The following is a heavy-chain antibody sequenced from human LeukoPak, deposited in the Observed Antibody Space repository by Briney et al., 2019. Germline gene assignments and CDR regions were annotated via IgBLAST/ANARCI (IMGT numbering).Heavy chain of an antibody. Sequence: SETLSLTCTVSGDSISSNIYWWDWVRLPPGKGLEWIGATFYTWRTFYSPSLKSRVTISVDTSKNQFSLDLSSATAADTAVYYCARRRHNFDFYDVWGQGTRVTVSS. J-gene: IGHJ3*01. CDR2: TFYTWRT. D-gene: IGHD3/OR15-3a*01. V-gene: IGHV4-39*01. CDR3: ARRRHNFDFYDV. CDR1: GDSISSNIYW.